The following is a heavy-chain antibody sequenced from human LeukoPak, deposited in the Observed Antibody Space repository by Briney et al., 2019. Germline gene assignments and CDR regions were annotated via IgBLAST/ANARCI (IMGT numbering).Heavy chain of an antibody. J-gene: IGHJ4*02. Sequence: SETLSLTCSVSGYSISGSYWSWIRQPPGKGLEWIGYIYYTGDTNSNPSLKSRVIISLDTSKNQVSLRVTSVTAADTAVYYARPFDFWGQGTLVTVSS. CDR3: RPFDF. CDR2: IYYTGDT. D-gene: IGHD6-6*01. V-gene: IGHV4-59*08. CDR1: GYSISGSY.